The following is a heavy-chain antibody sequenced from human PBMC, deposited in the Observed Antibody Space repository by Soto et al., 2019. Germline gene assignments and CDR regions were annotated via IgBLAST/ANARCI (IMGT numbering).Heavy chain of an antibody. CDR1: GGSISSGGYY. V-gene: IGHV4-31*03. J-gene: IGHJ6*02. CDR3: AREKADYYYYYGMDV. CDR2: ICYSGST. Sequence: SETLSLTCTVSGGSISSGGYYWSWIRQHPGKGLEWIGYICYSGSTYYNPSLKSRVTISVDTSKNQFSLKLSSVTAADTAVYYCAREKADYYYYYGMDVWGQGTTVTVSS.